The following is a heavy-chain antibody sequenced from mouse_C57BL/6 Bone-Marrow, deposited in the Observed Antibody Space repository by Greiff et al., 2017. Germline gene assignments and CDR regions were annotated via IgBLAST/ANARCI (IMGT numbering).Heavy chain of an antibody. CDR3: ARGYYSNYVMDWYFDV. J-gene: IGHJ1*03. D-gene: IGHD2-5*01. Sequence: VQLQESGAELVKPGASVKMSCKASGYTFTTYPIEWMKQNHGKSLEWIGNFHPYNDDTKYNEKFKGKATLTVEKSSSTVYLELSRLTSDDSAVYYCARGYYSNYVMDWYFDVWGTGTTVTVSS. CDR1: GYTFTTYP. CDR2: FHPYNDDT. V-gene: IGHV1-47*01.